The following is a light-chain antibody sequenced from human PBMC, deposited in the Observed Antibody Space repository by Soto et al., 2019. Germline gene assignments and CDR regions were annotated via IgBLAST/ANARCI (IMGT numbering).Light chain of an antibody. CDR2: MGS. CDR1: SSDVGFYNY. CDR3: TSYTSSSTYV. Sequence: QSALTQPASVSGSPGQSITISCTGTSSDVGFYNYVSWYQQHPGRAPKLMIYMGSIRPLGISDRFSGSQSGNTASLTISGLQAEDEADYFCTSYTSSSTYVFGTGTKLTVL. V-gene: IGLV2-14*01. J-gene: IGLJ1*01.